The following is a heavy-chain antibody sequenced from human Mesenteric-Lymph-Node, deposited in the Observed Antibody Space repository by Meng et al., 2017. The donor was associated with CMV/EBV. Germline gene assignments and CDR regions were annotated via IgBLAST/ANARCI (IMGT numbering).Heavy chain of an antibody. J-gene: IGHJ5*02. D-gene: IGHD2-2*01. Sequence: SETLSLTCSITGDSISSDDFWGWFRQSPGRGLELIGIISHSGRTYYNASLEGRVTTSIDTSKNQLSLRWTSVTAADTAVYYCARRSPGYCTTTTCQHDTYFDPWGQGTLVTVSS. CDR2: ISHSGRT. CDR3: ARRSPGYCTTTTCQHDTYFDP. CDR1: GDSISSDDF. V-gene: IGHV4-38-2*01.